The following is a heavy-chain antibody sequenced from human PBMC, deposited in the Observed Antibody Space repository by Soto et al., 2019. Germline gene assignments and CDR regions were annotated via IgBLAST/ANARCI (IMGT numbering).Heavy chain of an antibody. D-gene: IGHD3-10*01. J-gene: IGHJ6*02. CDR2: IYYSGST. Sequence: SATLSLTCTFSGGSFISYYWSWIRQPPGKGLEWIAYIYYSGSTNYNPSLKSRVTISRDTSKTQFSLKLRSVTAADTAGYYCAVSRSSYLPYPYAGNVRCQGTKVTGSS. V-gene: IGHV4-59*01. CDR3: AVSRSSYLPYPYAGNV. CDR1: GGSFISYY.